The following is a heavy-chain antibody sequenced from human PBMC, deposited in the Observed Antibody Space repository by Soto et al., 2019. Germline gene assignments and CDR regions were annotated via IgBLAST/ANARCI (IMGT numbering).Heavy chain of an antibody. D-gene: IGHD1-26*01. CDR3: ARSLVPATYVFDY. CDR2: MYYSGTP. V-gene: IGHV4-59*01. J-gene: IGHJ4*02. Sequence: VQLQESGPGLVKPSGTLSLSCTVSGGSISSYQWNWIRQPPGKGLEWIGYMYYSGTPHYNPSLKRRVTISLDASKNQVSLNLSSVTAADTAVYFCARSLVPATYVFDYWGQGTPVTVSS. CDR1: GGSISSYQ.